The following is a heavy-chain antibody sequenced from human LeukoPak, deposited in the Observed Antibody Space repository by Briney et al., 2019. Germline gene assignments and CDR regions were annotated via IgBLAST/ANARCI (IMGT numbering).Heavy chain of an antibody. J-gene: IGHJ4*02. V-gene: IGHV3-21*01. CDR3: AREASVTTFSLFDY. CDR1: GFTFSSYS. D-gene: IGHD3-16*01. Sequence: KPGGSLRLSCAASGFTFSSYSMNWVRQAPGKGLEWVSSISSSSSYIYYADSVKGRFTISRDNAKNSLYLQMNSLRAEDTAVYYCAREASVTTFSLFDYWGQGTLVTVSS. CDR2: ISSSSSYI.